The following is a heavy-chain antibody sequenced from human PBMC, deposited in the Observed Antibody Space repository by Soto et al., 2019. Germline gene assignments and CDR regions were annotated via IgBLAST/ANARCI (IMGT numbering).Heavy chain of an antibody. J-gene: IGHJ3*02. CDR3: ARDPYFGAFDM. Sequence: EVLLVESGGDLVQPGGSLRLSCEASGLSFSSSWMTWVRQPPGKGLEWVAEINPDGRDKYYVDSVKGRFTISRDNARNSLYLQMSSLRVEDTAVYYCARDPYFGAFDMWGQGTMVTVSS. D-gene: IGHD3-10*01. CDR1: GLSFSSSW. V-gene: IGHV3-7*01. CDR2: INPDGRDK.